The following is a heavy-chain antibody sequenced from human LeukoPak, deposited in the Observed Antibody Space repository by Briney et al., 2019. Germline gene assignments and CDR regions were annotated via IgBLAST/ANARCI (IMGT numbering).Heavy chain of an antibody. J-gene: IGHJ4*02. Sequence: SETLSLTCTVSGGSISSSSYYWGWIRQPPGKGLEWIGSIYYSGSTYYNPSLKSRVTISVDTSKNQFSLKLSSVTAADTAVYYCARQRNYYDSSGYYYAIDYWGQGTLVTVSS. CDR2: IYYSGST. CDR1: GGSISSSSYY. V-gene: IGHV4-39*01. D-gene: IGHD3-22*01. CDR3: ARQRNYYDSSGYYYAIDY.